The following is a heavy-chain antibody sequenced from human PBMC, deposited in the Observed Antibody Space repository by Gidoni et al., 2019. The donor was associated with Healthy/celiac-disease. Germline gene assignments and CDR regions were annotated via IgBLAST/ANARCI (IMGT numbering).Heavy chain of an antibody. Sequence: VQLVESGGGLVKPGGSLRLSCAASGFTFSSYSMNWVRQAPGKGLEWVSSINSSSSYIYDADSVKGRFTISRDNAKNSLYLQRNSLRAEDTAVYYGARLSSSWSFDYWGQGTLVTVSS. CDR2: INSSSSYI. CDR1: GFTFSSYS. V-gene: IGHV3-21*01. CDR3: ARLSSSWSFDY. J-gene: IGHJ4*02. D-gene: IGHD6-13*01.